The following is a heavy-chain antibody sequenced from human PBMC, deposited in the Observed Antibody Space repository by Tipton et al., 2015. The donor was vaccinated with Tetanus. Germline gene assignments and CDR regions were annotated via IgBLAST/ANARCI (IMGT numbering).Heavy chain of an antibody. CDR2: IYTSGST. J-gene: IGHJ3*02. Sequence: LRLSCTVSGGSISSYYWSWIRQPAGKGLEWIGRIYTSGSTNYNPSLKSRVTMSVDTSKNQLSLKLSSVTAADTAVYYCASHYGSGSDDAFDIWGQGTMVTVSS. CDR1: GGSISSYY. D-gene: IGHD3-10*01. V-gene: IGHV4-4*07. CDR3: ASHYGSGSDDAFDI.